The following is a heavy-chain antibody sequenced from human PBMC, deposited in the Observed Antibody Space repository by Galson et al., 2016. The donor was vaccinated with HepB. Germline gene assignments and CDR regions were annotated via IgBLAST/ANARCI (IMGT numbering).Heavy chain of an antibody. J-gene: IGHJ4*03. CDR2: ILYDGSKK. CDR3: ARGASPGFIDY. D-gene: IGHD3-16*01. Sequence: SLRLSCAASGFTFSRYGMHWVRQAPGKGLEWVAVILYDGSKKYYADSVKGRFTISRDYAKSSLYLQMNSLRADDTAVYYCARGASPGFIDYWGQGTTVTVSP. CDR1: GFTFSRYG. V-gene: IGHV3-33*03.